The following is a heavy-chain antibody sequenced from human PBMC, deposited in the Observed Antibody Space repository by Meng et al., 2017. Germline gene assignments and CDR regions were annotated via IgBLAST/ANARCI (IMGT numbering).Heavy chain of an antibody. J-gene: IGHJ4*02. Sequence: EVQLVETLVGLIQPGGSRRPSCAASGFTVSSNYMSWVRQDPGKGLEWVSVIYSGGSTYYADSVKGRFTISRDNSKNTLYLQMNSLRAEDTAVYYCARGGSYYSYWGQGTLVTVSS. D-gene: IGHD1-26*01. CDR3: ARGGSYYSY. V-gene: IGHV3-53*02. CDR2: IYSGGST. CDR1: GFTVSSNY.